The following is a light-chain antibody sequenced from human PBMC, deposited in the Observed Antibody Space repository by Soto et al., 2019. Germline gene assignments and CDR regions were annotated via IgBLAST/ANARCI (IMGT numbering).Light chain of an antibody. CDR3: QHYNSYSEA. CDR2: KAS. CDR1: QTIISR. V-gene: IGKV1-5*03. Sequence: QLTMSTYTLSGSVGDRVTITCRASQTIISRLAWYQQKPGKAPKLLIYKASTLKSGVPSRFSGSGSGTEFTLTISSLQPDDFATYYCQHYNSYSEAFGQGTMLDVK. J-gene: IGKJ1*01.